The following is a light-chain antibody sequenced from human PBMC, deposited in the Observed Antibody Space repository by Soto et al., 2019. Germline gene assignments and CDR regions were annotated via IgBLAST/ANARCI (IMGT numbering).Light chain of an antibody. Sequence: VSITCRASQGISHDLAWYQQKPGKVPKLLIYAASPLQSGVPSLFSGSGAGTDCTLAISGLHPEDVETDYCQKYNTATLTFGQGTRLEIK. V-gene: IGKV1-27*01. J-gene: IGKJ5*01. CDR1: QGISHD. CDR2: AAS. CDR3: QKYNTATLT.